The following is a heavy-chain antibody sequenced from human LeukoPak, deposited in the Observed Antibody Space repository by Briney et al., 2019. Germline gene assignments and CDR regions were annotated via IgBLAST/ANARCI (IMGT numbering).Heavy chain of an antibody. J-gene: IGHJ3*02. D-gene: IGHD3-22*01. Sequence: GGSLRLSCAASGFTFSSHGMHWVRQAPGKGLEWVAVIWYDGSNKNFADSVKGRFTISRDNSKNTLYLQMNSLGAEDTAVYYCARAGSYYDSSGYRRDDAFDIWGRGIMVTVSS. V-gene: IGHV3-33*01. CDR2: IWYDGSNK. CDR3: ARAGSYYDSSGYRRDDAFDI. CDR1: GFTFSSHG.